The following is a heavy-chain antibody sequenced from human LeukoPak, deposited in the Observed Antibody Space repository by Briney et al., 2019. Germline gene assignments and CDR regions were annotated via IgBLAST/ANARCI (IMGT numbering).Heavy chain of an antibody. D-gene: IGHD3-22*01. CDR3: ARMYYYDPAWFDP. V-gene: IGHV3-11*04. Sequence: GGSLRLSCAASGFTFSDYYMSWIRQAPGKGLEWVSYISSSGSTIYYADSGKGRFTISRDNAKNSLYLQMNSLRAEDTAVYYCARMYYYDPAWFDPWGQGTLVTVSS. CDR1: GFTFSDYY. CDR2: ISSSGSTI. J-gene: IGHJ5*02.